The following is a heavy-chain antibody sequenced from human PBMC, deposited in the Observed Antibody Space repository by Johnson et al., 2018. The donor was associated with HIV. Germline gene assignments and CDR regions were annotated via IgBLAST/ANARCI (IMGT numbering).Heavy chain of an antibody. CDR3: AKDPPSTGWYAFDI. D-gene: IGHD1-1*01. J-gene: IGHJ3*02. V-gene: IGHV3-30*02. Sequence: VQLVESGGGVVQPGRSLRLSCAASGFIVGTKYMSWVRQAPGKGLEWVAFIRYDGSNKYYADSVKGRFTISRDNSKNTLYLQMNSLRAEDTAVYYCAKDPPSTGWYAFDIWGQGTMVTVSS. CDR2: IRYDGSNK. CDR1: GFIVGTKY.